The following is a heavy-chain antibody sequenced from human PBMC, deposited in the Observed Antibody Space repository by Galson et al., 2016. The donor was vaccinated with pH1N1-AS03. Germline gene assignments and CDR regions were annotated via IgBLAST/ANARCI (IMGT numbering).Heavy chain of an antibody. CDR3: TRGGTYSSSSPAYFGY. V-gene: IGHV4-59*01. CDR2: IYYNGPA. J-gene: IGHJ4*02. CDR1: GGSITNYH. Sequence: SATLSLTCTVSGGSITNYHWTWIRQPPGKGLEWIGYIYYNGPANYNPSLNSRVTISADTSKKPFFLNLTSVTAADTAVYFCTRGGTYSSSSPAYFGYWGQGTLVTVSS. D-gene: IGHD6-6*01.